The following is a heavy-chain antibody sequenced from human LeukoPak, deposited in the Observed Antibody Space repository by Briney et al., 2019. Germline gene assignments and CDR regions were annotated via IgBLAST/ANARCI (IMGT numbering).Heavy chain of an antibody. D-gene: IGHD2-2*01. J-gene: IGHJ6*03. Sequence: ASVKVSCKASGYTFTGYYMHWVRQAPGQGLERMGWINPNSGGTNYAQKFQGRVTMTRDTSISTAYMELSRLRSDDTAVYYCASSLGFYYYYMDVWGKGTTVTVSS. CDR1: GYTFTGYY. CDR3: ASSLGFYYYYMDV. V-gene: IGHV1-2*02. CDR2: INPNSGGT.